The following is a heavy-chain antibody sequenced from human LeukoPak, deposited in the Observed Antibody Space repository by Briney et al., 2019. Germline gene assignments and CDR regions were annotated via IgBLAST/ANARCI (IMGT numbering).Heavy chain of an antibody. CDR2: IFYSGST. V-gene: IGHV4-30-4*01. D-gene: IGHD2-15*01. J-gene: IGHJ3*02. Sequence: SQTLSLTCSVSGGSISSADYYWSWIRQPPGKGLEWIGYIFYSGSTDYNPSLKSRVTISVDTSKNQFSLRLTSVTAADTAVYYCARSTTLSDAFNIWGQGTMVTVSS. CDR1: GGSISSADYY. CDR3: ARSTTLSDAFNI.